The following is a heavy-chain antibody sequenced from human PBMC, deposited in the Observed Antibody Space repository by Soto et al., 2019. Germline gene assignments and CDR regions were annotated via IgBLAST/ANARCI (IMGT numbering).Heavy chain of an antibody. D-gene: IGHD3-10*01. CDR2: IDSSTSSI. Sequence: GGSLRLSCAASGFTFTYYSMNWVRQAPGKGLEWVSYIDSSTSSIYYTDSVKGRFTISRDNAKNSLYLQMDSLRAEDTAVYYCTRNLWFGAPGAFDIWGQGTMVTVSS. CDR3: TRNLWFGAPGAFDI. V-gene: IGHV3-48*01. J-gene: IGHJ3*02. CDR1: GFTFTYYS.